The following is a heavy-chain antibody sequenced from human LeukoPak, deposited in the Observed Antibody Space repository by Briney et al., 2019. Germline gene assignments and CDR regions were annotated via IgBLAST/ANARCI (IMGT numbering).Heavy chain of an antibody. V-gene: IGHV1-18*01. J-gene: IGHJ5*02. Sequence: ASVKVSCKTSGFTFPSFGFSWVRQTPGQGLEWLGWISGASISTNYAPKLQGRVTMTTDTSTSTAYMELRSLRSDDTAVYYCARVSRLGIFGVVIPRPYNWFDPWGQGTLVTVSS. CDR1: GFTFPSFG. CDR2: ISGASIST. D-gene: IGHD3-3*01. CDR3: ARVSRLGIFGVVIPRPYNWFDP.